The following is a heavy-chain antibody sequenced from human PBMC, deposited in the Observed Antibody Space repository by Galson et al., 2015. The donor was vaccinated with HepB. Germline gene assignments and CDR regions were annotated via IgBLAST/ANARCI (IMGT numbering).Heavy chain of an antibody. D-gene: IGHD3-22*01. CDR1: GYTFTSYH. J-gene: IGHJ4*02. CDR3: ARDLGQFYYDSSGYSPYYFDY. V-gene: IGHV1-46*01. Sequence: SVKVSCKASGYTFTSYHMHWVRQAPGQGLEWMGIINPSGGSTSYAQKFQGRVTMTRDTSTSTVYMELSSLRSEDTAVYYCARDLGQFYYDSSGYSPYYFDYWGQGTLVTVSS. CDR2: INPSGGST.